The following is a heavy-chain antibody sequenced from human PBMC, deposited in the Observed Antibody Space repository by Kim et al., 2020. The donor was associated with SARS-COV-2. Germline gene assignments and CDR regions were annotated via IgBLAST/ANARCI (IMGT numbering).Heavy chain of an antibody. Sequence: KFTISRDNSKNTLYLKMNSLGAEDTAVYYCARDQHNVVVTATYYYGMDVWGQGTTVTVSS. V-gene: IGHV3-66*01. D-gene: IGHD2-21*02. CDR3: ARDQHNVVVTATYYYGMDV. J-gene: IGHJ6*02.